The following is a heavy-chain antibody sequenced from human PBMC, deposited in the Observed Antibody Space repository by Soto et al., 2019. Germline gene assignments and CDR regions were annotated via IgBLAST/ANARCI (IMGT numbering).Heavy chain of an antibody. CDR2: IKQDGSEK. CDR3: ARVKNRSGFKGDY. J-gene: IGHJ4*02. Sequence: GGSLRLSCAASGFTFSSYWMSWVRQAPGKGLEWVANIKQDGSEKYYVDSVKGRFTISRDNAKNSLYLQMNSLRAEDTAVYYCARVKNRSGFKGDYWGQGTLVTVSS. V-gene: IGHV3-7*03. D-gene: IGHD6-19*01. CDR1: GFTFSSYW.